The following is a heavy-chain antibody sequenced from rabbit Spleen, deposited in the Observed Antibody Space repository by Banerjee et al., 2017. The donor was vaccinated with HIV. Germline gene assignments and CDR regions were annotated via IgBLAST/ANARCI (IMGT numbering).Heavy chain of an antibody. V-gene: IGHV1S47*01. CDR1: GFDFSSYG. Sequence: QEQLVESGGGLVQPGGSLKLSCKASGFDFSSYGVSWVRQSPGKGLEWIGNIDPVFGSASYASWVNGRFTISSHNAQNTLYLQLNSLTAADTATYFCVRGSYYTYGYAGYAYATSAFDPWGQGTLVTVS. CDR3: VRGSYYTYGYAGYAYATSAFDP. D-gene: IGHD6-1*01. J-gene: IGHJ2*01. CDR2: IDPVFGSA.